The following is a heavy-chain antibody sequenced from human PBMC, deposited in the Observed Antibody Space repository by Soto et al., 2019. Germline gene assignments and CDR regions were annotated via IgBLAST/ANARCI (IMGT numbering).Heavy chain of an antibody. CDR3: ARVVVVVPAAIYDYYYGMDV. J-gene: IGHJ6*02. D-gene: IGHD2-2*02. Sequence: GASVHVSCKASGGTFRSCAICLVRLAPGQGLEWMGGVSPIFGTSDYAQKFHGRVTLTADESTSTAYIELSSLSSEGPAEYCCARVVVVVPAAIYDYYYGMDVWGQGTTVTVSS. CDR2: VSPIFGTS. V-gene: IGHV1-69*13. CDR1: GGTFRSCA.